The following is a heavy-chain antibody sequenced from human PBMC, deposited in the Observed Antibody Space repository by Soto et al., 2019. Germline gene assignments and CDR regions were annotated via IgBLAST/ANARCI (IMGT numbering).Heavy chain of an antibody. J-gene: IGHJ4*02. D-gene: IGHD3-3*01. CDR1: GGSISSYY. CDR3: ARHSHYDFWSGSLDY. Sequence: SETLSLTCTVSGGSISSYYWSWIRQPPGKGLEWIGYIYYSGSTNYSPSLKSRVTISVDTSKNQFSLKLSSVTAADTAVYYCARHSHYDFWSGSLDYWGQGTLVTVSS. V-gene: IGHV4-59*08. CDR2: IYYSGST.